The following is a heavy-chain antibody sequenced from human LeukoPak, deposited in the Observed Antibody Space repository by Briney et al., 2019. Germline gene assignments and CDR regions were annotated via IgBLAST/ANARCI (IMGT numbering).Heavy chain of an antibody. CDR3: AFSSGWYYYFDY. J-gene: IGHJ4*02. Sequence: GASVKASCKASGYTFTSYYMHWVRQAPGQGLEWMGIINPSGGSTSYAQKFQGRVTMTRDTSTSTVYMELSSLRSEDTAVHYCAFSSGWYYYFDYWGQGTLVTVSS. V-gene: IGHV1-46*03. CDR1: GYTFTSYY. D-gene: IGHD6-19*01. CDR2: INPSGGST.